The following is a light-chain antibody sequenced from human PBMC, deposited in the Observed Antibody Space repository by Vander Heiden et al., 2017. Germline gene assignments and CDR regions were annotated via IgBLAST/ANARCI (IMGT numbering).Light chain of an antibody. CDR1: QSISSY. V-gene: IGKV1-39*01. Sequence: DIQVTQSPSSLSASAGDRVTITCRASQSISSYLNWYQQKPGKAPKLLIYAASSLQSGVPSRFSGSGSGTDFTLTISRLQPEDFATYYCQQCYSTPPTFGQGTKLEIK. J-gene: IGKJ2*01. CDR2: AAS. CDR3: QQCYSTPPT.